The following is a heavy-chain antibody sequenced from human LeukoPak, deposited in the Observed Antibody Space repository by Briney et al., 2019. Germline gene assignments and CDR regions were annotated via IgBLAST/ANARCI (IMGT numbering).Heavy chain of an antibody. D-gene: IGHD2-2*02. Sequence: SETLSLTCTVSGRSISIVDSYWGWLRQPPGTGLEWFGFIYYSGSTYYNPSLKSRVTISVDTSKNQFSLKLSSVSAADTAVYYCARGPRYCSSTSCYRPYYFDYWGQGTLVTVSS. CDR3: ARGPRYCSSTSCYRPYYFDY. V-gene: IGHV4-30-4*08. J-gene: IGHJ4*02. CDR1: GRSISIVDSY. CDR2: IYYSGST.